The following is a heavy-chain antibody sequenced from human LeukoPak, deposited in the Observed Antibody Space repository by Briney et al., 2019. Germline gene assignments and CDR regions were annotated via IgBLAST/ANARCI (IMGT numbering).Heavy chain of an antibody. CDR2: ISYDGSNK. V-gene: IGHV3-30*14. CDR1: GFTFSSYA. CDR3: ARAGYSYGRLDY. D-gene: IGHD5-18*01. J-gene: IGHJ4*02. Sequence: GGSLRLSCAASGFTFSSYAMHWVRQAPGKGLEWVAVISYDGSNKYYADSVKGRFTISRDNSKNTLYLQMGSLRAEDMAVYYCARAGYSYGRLDYWGQGTLVTVSS.